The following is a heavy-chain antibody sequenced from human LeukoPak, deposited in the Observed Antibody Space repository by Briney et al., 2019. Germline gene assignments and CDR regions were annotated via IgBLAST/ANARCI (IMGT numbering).Heavy chain of an antibody. J-gene: IGHJ3*02. CDR1: GLTFSTYD. CDR2: INRGGRT. Sequence: GGSLRLSCAASGLTFSTYDMQWVRQAPGQGLEWVSGINRGGRTYYTDSVKGRFSISRDNSKDTLYLQMNSLRADDTAVYYCAQGGYFAFDMWGQGTMVAVSS. D-gene: IGHD2-2*03. V-gene: IGHV3-23*01. CDR3: AQGGYFAFDM.